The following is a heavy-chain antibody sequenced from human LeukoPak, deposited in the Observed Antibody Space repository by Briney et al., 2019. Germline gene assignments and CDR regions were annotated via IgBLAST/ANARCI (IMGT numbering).Heavy chain of an antibody. J-gene: IGHJ4*02. D-gene: IGHD3-10*01. CDR1: GYTFTSYG. V-gene: IGHV1-18*01. CDR2: ISAYNGNT. CDR3: ARADGSGNIMSFDY. Sequence: ASVTVSCKASGYTFTSYGISWVRQAPGQGLEWMGWISAYNGNTNYAQKLQGRVTMTTDTSTSTAYMELRSLRSDDTAVYYCARADGSGNIMSFDYWGQGTLVTVSS.